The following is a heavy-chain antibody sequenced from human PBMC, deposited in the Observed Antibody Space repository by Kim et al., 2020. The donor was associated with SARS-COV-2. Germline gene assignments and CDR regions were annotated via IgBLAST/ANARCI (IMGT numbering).Heavy chain of an antibody. CDR1: GFTFSDYY. CDR2: ISSSSSYT. J-gene: IGHJ4*02. Sequence: GGSLRLSCAASGFTFSDYYMSWIRQAPGKGLEWVSYISSSSSYTNYADSVKGRFTISRDNAKNSLYLQMNSLRAEDTAVYYCARDHVAQLWAGYFDYWGQGTLVTVSS. V-gene: IGHV3-11*06. D-gene: IGHD5-18*01. CDR3: ARDHVAQLWAGYFDY.